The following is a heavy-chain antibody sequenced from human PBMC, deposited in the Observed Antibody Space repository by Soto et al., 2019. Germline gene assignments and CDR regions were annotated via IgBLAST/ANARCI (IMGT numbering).Heavy chain of an antibody. D-gene: IGHD4-17*01. CDR3: ARVDYGDYESHTLDY. CDR1: GGSISSGCYY. Sequence: SETLSLTCTVSGGSISSGCYYWSWIRQPPGKGLEWIGYIYYSGSTYYNPSLKSRVTISVDTSKNQFSLKLSSVTAADTAVYYCARVDYGDYESHTLDYWGQGTLVTVSS. V-gene: IGHV4-30-4*01. J-gene: IGHJ4*02. CDR2: IYYSGST.